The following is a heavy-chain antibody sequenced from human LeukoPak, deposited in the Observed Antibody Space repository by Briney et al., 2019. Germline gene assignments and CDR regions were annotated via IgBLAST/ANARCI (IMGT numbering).Heavy chain of an antibody. Sequence: GGSLRLSCAASGFTFSAHIMNWVRQAPGKGLKWVSSISSGSRYIFYADSVKGRFTISRDNAKDSLYLQMNSLRAEDTAVYYCAKCSGGNCYHSDDHWGQGTLVTVSP. V-gene: IGHV3-21*01. CDR2: ISSGSRYI. D-gene: IGHD2-15*01. CDR3: AKCSGGNCYHSDDH. CDR1: GFTFSAHI. J-gene: IGHJ5*02.